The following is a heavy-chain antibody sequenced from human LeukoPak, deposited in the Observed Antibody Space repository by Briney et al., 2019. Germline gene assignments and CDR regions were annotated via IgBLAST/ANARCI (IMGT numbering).Heavy chain of an antibody. CDR1: GYTFSIYD. Sequence: ASVKVSRKASGYTFSIYDINWVRQATGQGLEWMGWMNPNSGNTGYAQKFQGRVTMTRNTPTSTAYMELSSLRSEDTAVYYCARGYCSSTSCSFDHWGQGTPVTVSS. CDR3: ARGYCSSTSCSFDH. J-gene: IGHJ5*02. V-gene: IGHV1-8*01. D-gene: IGHD2-2*01. CDR2: MNPNSGNT.